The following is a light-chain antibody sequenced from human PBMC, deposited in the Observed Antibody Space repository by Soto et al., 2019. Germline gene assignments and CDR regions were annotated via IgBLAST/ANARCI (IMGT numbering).Light chain of an antibody. CDR1: QGISNY. Sequence: GDRVTLTCRASQGISNYLAWYQQIPGKVPKLLISAASTLQSGVPSRFSGSGSGTDFTLTISSLQPEDGATYYCQKYTNVPAFGGGTKVEIK. CDR3: QKYTNVPA. V-gene: IGKV1-27*01. J-gene: IGKJ4*01. CDR2: AAS.